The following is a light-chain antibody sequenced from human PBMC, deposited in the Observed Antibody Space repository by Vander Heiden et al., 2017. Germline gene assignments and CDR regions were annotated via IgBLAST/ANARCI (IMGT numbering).Light chain of an antibody. CDR1: SSNLGAGYD. Sequence: QSVLTQSTSESGAPGQRFTISCTGTSSNLGAGYDVHWYQQLPGTAPNLLIYGKIIRPSGFPDRFSGSKSGPSASLAITGLQAGDEADYYCQSYDSSLGGWIFGGGTKLTVL. CDR2: GKI. V-gene: IGLV1-40*01. J-gene: IGLJ2*01. CDR3: QSYDSSLGGWI.